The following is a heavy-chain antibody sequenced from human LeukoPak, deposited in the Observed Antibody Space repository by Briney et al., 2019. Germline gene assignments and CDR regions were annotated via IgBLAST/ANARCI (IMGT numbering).Heavy chain of an antibody. V-gene: IGHV3-48*03. CDR1: GFTFSSYE. J-gene: IGHJ4*02. D-gene: IGHD3-10*01. Sequence: RGSLRLSCAASGFTFSSYEMNWVRQAPGKGLEWVSYISSSGSTIYYADSVKGRFTISRDNAKNSLYLQMNSLRAEDTAVYYCARVGYGSGSYFYWGQGTLVTVSS. CDR2: ISSSGSTI. CDR3: ARVGYGSGSYFY.